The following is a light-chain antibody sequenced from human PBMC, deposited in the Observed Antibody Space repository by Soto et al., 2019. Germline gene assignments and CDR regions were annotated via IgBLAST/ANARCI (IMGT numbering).Light chain of an antibody. CDR2: DVT. CDR1: LRDVGGYNY. V-gene: IGLV2-14*03. Sequence: QPGPRCSSPGQSITLSCPGNLRDVGGYNYVSWYQQHPGKAPKLMIYDVTNRPSGVSNRFSGSKSGNTASLTISGLQAEDEADYYCISYRGSSTYVFGTGTKVTVL. J-gene: IGLJ1*01. CDR3: ISYRGSSTYV.